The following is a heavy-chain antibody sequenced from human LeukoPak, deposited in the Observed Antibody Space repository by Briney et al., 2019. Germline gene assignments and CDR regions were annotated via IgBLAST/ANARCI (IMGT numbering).Heavy chain of an antibody. J-gene: IGHJ6*02. CDR3: ARDHEVPAAADPTGDYYYYGMDV. V-gene: IGHV4-59*12. Sequence: SETLSLTCTVSGGSISSYYWSWIRQPPGKGLEWIGYIYYSGSTNYNPSLKSRVTISVDTSKNQFSLQLNSMTPEDTAVYCCARDHEVPAAADPTGDYYYYGMDVWGQGTTVTVSS. D-gene: IGHD6-13*01. CDR1: GGSISSYY. CDR2: IYYSGST.